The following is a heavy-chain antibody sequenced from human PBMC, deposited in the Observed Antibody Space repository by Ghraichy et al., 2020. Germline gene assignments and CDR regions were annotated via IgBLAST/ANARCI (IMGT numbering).Heavy chain of an antibody. CDR3: ARESIGFGELSN. CDR2: INPNSGGT. J-gene: IGHJ4*02. D-gene: IGHD3-10*01. Sequence: ASVKVSCKASGYTFTGYYMHWVRQAPGQGLEWMGWINPNSGGTNYAQKFQGRVTMTRDTSISTAYMELSRLRSDDTAVYYCARESIGFGELSNWGQGTLVNVSS. V-gene: IGHV1-2*02. CDR1: GYTFTGYY.